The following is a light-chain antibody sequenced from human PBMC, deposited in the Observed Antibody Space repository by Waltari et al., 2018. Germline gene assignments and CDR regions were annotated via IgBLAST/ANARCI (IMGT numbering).Light chain of an antibody. CDR2: AAS. CDR3: QQYNSFPYT. Sequence: IQMTQSPSSLAASVGDRVTITCRASNGISHYLAWFQQRPGKDPRSLIYAASNLPSGVPSKFSGSGSGTDFTLTISSLQPEDFATYYCQQYNSFPYTFAQGTKLEIK. V-gene: IGKV1-16*02. CDR1: NGISHY. J-gene: IGKJ2*01.